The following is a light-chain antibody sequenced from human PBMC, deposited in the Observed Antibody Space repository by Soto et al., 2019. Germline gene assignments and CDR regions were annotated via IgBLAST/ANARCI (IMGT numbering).Light chain of an antibody. J-gene: IGKJ1*01. CDR3: QQYNNWPRT. V-gene: IGKV3-15*01. Sequence: EIVMTQSPGTLSVSPGERATLSCRASQSVSSNLAWYQQRPGQAPRLLIYGPSTRATGIPARFSGSGSGTEFTLTLTSLQSEDFAVYYCQQYNNWPRTFGQGTKVEIK. CDR2: GPS. CDR1: QSVSSN.